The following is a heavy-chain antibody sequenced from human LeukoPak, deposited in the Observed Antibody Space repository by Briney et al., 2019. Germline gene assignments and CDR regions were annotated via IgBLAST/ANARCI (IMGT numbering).Heavy chain of an antibody. CDR3: ARVHRSSTSCYRPRGYFDY. V-gene: IGHV4-34*01. Sequence: SETLSLTCAVYGGSFRGYYWRWIRQPPGKGLEWIGEINHSGSTNYNPSLKSRVTISVDTSKNQFSLKLSSVTAADTAVYYCARVHRSSTSCYRPRGYFDYWGQGTLVTVSS. D-gene: IGHD2-2*01. J-gene: IGHJ4*02. CDR2: INHSGST. CDR1: GGSFRGYY.